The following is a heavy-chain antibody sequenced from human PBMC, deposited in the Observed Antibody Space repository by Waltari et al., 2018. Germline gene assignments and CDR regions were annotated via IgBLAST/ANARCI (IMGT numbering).Heavy chain of an antibody. CDR1: GFTFSNHW. Sequence: EQLVQSGGALARRGGSLLLSCAASGFTFSNHWMHWFRQAPGKGWEWVSRGGKTGSTKDYADSVKGRFTMSRNNAANEVYLHMNSLRDEDTAVYFCVRDYWYFDLWGRGTLVSVSS. CDR2: GGKTGSTK. V-gene: IGHV3-74*01. J-gene: IGHJ2*01. CDR3: VRDYWYFDL.